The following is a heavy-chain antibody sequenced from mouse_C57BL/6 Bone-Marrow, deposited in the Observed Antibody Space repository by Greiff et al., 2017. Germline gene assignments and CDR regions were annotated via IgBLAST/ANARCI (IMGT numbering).Heavy chain of an antibody. CDR3: ARSWGNSSGSDYYAMDY. CDR2: INPSSGYT. Sequence: QVQLKESGAELARPGASVKMSCKASGYTFTSYTMHWVKQRPGQGLEWFGYINPSSGYTKYNQKFKDKATLTADKSSSTAYMQLSSLTSEDSAVYYCARSWGNSSGSDYYAMDYWGQGTSVTVSS. J-gene: IGHJ4*01. V-gene: IGHV1-4*01. CDR1: GYTFTSYT. D-gene: IGHD3-2*02.